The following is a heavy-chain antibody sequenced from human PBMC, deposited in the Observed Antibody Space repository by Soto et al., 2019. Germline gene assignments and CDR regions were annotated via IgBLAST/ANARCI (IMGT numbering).Heavy chain of an antibody. V-gene: IGHV3-7*01. D-gene: IGHD5-12*01. CDR1: GFTFSSYW. CDR3: ASARNIVATRRDVYYYYGMDV. Sequence: EVQLVESGGGLVQPGGSLRLSCAASGFTFSSYWMSWVRQAPGKGLEWVANIKQDGSEKYYEDSVKGRFTITRDNAKNSLYLQMNSLRAEDTAVYYCASARNIVATRRDVYYYYGMDVWGQGTTVTVSS. CDR2: IKQDGSEK. J-gene: IGHJ6*02.